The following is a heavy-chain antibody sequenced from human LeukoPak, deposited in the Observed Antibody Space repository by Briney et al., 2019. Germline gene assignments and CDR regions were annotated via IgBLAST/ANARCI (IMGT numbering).Heavy chain of an antibody. CDR1: GGTFSSYA. J-gene: IGHJ3*02. V-gene: IGHV1-69*04. CDR3: ARVQQDDAFDI. Sequence: ASVTVSCTASGGTFSSYAIRWVRQAPGQGLEWMGRIIPILGIANYAQKFQGRVTITADKSTSTAYMELSSLRSEDTAVYYCARVQQDDAFDIWGQGTMVTVSS. CDR2: IIPILGIA.